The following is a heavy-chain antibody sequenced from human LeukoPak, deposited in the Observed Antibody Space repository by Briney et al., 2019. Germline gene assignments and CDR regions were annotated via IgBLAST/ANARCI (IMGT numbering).Heavy chain of an antibody. V-gene: IGHV3-48*02. Sequence: GGSLRLSCAASGFTFSSYSMNWVRQAPGKGLEWVSYISSSSTIYYADSVKGRFTISRDNAKNSLYLQMNSLRDEDTAVYYCARDGNYYDFWSGYWPYGMGVWGQGTTVTVSS. CDR1: GFTFSSYS. CDR2: ISSSSTI. D-gene: IGHD3-3*01. J-gene: IGHJ6*02. CDR3: ARDGNYYDFWSGYWPYGMGV.